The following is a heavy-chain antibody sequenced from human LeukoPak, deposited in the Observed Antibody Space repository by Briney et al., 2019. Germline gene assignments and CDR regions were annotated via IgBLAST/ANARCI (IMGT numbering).Heavy chain of an antibody. V-gene: IGHV3-48*03. D-gene: IGHD2-15*01. Sequence: PGGSLRLSCAASGFTFSSYEMNWVRQAPGKGLEWVSYISSSGSTIYYADSVKGRFTISRDNAKNSLYLQMNSLRAEDTAVYYCARAVCSGGSCYYNYLYYYYYYMDVWGKGTTVTISS. CDR1: GFTFSSYE. J-gene: IGHJ6*03. CDR3: ARAVCSGGSCYYNYLYYYYYYMDV. CDR2: ISSSGSTI.